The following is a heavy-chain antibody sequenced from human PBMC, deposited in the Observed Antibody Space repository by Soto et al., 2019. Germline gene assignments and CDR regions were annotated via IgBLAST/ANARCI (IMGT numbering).Heavy chain of an antibody. CDR1: GGSISSSSYY. CDR2: IYYSGST. V-gene: IGHV4-39*01. Sequence: PSETLSLTCTVSGGSISSSSYYWGWIRQPPGKGLEWIGSIYYSGSTYYNPSLKSRVTISVDTSKNQFSLKLSSVTAADTAVYYCASQGVGATRFDYWGQGTLVTVSS. CDR3: ASQGVGATRFDY. J-gene: IGHJ4*02. D-gene: IGHD1-26*01.